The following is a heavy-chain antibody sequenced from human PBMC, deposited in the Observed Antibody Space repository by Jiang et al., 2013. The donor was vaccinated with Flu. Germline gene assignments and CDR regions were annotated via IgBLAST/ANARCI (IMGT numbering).Heavy chain of an antibody. V-gene: IGHV2-5*02. CDR1: GFSLSTSGVG. J-gene: IGHJ3*02. CDR3: AHSQSMVRGVIHAFDI. D-gene: IGHD3-10*01. Sequence: KPTQTLTLTCTFSGFSLSTSGVGVGWIRQPPGKALEWLALIYWDDDKRYSPSLKSRLTITKDTSKNQVVLTMTNMDPVDTATYYCAHSQSMVRGVIHAFDIWGQGTMVTVSS. CDR2: IYWDDDK.